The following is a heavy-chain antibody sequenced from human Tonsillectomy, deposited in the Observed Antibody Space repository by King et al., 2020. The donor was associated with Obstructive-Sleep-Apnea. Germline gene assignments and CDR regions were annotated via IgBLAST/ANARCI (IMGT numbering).Heavy chain of an antibody. Sequence: VQLVESGGGLVQPGGSLRLSCAASGFTFSSYAMSWVRQAPGKGLEWVSAISGSGGRTYYADSGKGRFTISRDNSKNTLYLQMNSLRAEDTAVYYCAKRIFLSYYDFWSGSDDAFDIWGQGTMVTVSS. CDR1: GFTFSSYA. V-gene: IGHV3-23*04. J-gene: IGHJ3*02. CDR2: ISGSGGRT. D-gene: IGHD3-3*01. CDR3: AKRIFLSYYDFWSGSDDAFDI.